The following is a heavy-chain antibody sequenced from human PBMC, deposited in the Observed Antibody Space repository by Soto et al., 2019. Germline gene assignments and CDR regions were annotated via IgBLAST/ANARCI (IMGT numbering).Heavy chain of an antibody. V-gene: IGHV1-69*12. D-gene: IGHD1-7*01. CDR2: IIPIFGTA. Sequence: QVQLVQSGAEVKKPGSSVKVSCKASGGTFSSYAISWVRQAPGQGLEWMGGIIPIFGTANYAQKFQGRVTITADESTSTADMERSSLRAEDTAVYYCARDLGTTLGHDAFDIWGQGTMVTVSS. J-gene: IGHJ3*02. CDR1: GGTFSSYA. CDR3: ARDLGTTLGHDAFDI.